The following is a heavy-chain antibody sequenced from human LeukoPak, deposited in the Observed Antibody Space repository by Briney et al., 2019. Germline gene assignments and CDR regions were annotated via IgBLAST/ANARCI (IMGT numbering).Heavy chain of an antibody. D-gene: IGHD3-22*01. V-gene: IGHV3-23*01. CDR2: ISGSGGST. CDR1: GFTFSSYA. CDR3: AKDEGYDSSGYYGY. Sequence: GGSLRLSCAASGFTFSSYAMSWVRQAPGKGLEWVSAISGSGGSTHYADSVKGRFTISRDNSKNTLYLQMNSLRAEDTAVYYCAKDEGYDSSGYYGYWGQGTLVTVSS. J-gene: IGHJ4*02.